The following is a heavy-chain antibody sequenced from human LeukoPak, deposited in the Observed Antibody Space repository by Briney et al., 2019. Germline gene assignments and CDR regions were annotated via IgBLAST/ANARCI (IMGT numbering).Heavy chain of an antibody. CDR2: IYPNNGGT. Sequence: ASVTVSCKASGYTFTGNYMHWVRQAPGQGLEWMGWIYPNNGGTNYAQKFQGRVTMTRDTSISTAYMELYSLRSDDTAVYYCARVLPSDYWGQGTLVTVSS. J-gene: IGHJ4*02. CDR3: ARVLPSDY. V-gene: IGHV1-2*02. CDR1: GYTFTGNY.